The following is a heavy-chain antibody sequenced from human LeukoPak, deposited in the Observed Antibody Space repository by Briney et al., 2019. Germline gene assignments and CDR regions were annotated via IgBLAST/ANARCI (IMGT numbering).Heavy chain of an antibody. V-gene: IGHV3-30*03. Sequence: PGGSLRLSCAASGSTFRSYGMVWVRQTPGKGLEWVAIISYDGSYKYHADSVKGRFTISRDNSKNTLYLQMNSLRAEDTAVYYCASLRYGSGSYYNDYWGQGTLVTVSS. J-gene: IGHJ4*02. D-gene: IGHD3-10*01. CDR1: GSTFRSYG. CDR2: ISYDGSYK. CDR3: ASLRYGSGSYYNDY.